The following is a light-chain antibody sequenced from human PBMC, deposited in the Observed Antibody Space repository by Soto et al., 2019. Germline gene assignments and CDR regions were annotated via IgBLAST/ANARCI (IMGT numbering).Light chain of an antibody. Sequence: QSVLTQSPSASASLGASVKLTCTLSSGHKTYAIAWHQQQPEKGPRYLMKLNSDGTPIKGDGIPDRFSGSSSGAERYLTIFSLQSEDEADYYCQTWDTGIGVFGGGTKLTVL. CDR3: QTWDTGIGV. V-gene: IGLV4-69*02. CDR2: LNSDGTP. CDR1: SGHKTYA. J-gene: IGLJ3*02.